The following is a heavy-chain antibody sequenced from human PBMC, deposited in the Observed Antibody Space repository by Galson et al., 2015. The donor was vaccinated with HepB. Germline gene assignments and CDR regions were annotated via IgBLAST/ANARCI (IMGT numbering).Heavy chain of an antibody. CDR2: IYSGGIT. J-gene: IGHJ4*02. V-gene: IGHV3-53*01. Sequence: SLRLSCAASGVTVSRNPMSWVRQASGKGLEWVSVIYSGGITYYADSVKGRFTIFRYNSRNTLYLQMNSLRAEDTAVYYCAREYSSRWYSGLGYWGQGTLVTVSS. D-gene: IGHD6-13*01. CDR1: GVTVSRNP. CDR3: AREYSSRWYSGLGY.